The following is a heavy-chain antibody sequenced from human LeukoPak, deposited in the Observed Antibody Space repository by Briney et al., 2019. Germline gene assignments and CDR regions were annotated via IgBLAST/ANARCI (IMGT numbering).Heavy chain of an antibody. V-gene: IGHV3-23*01. CDR1: GFTFSSYA. CDR2: ISGSGGST. Sequence: PGGSLRLSCAASGFTFSSYAMSWVRQAPGKGLEWVSAISGSGGSTYYADSVKGRFTISRDNAKNSLYLQMNSLRAEDTAVYYCASQGIYCGGDCLVWGQGTLVTVSS. J-gene: IGHJ4*02. D-gene: IGHD2-21*02. CDR3: ASQGIYCGGDCLV.